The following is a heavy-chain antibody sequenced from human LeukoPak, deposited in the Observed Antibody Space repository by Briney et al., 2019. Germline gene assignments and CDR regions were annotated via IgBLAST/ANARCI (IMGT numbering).Heavy chain of an antibody. V-gene: IGHV1-69*04. J-gene: IGHJ1*01. CDR3: AFRIAVAGSVEYFQH. Sequence: SVKVSCKASGGTFSSYAISWVRQAPGQGLEWMGRIIPILGIANYAQKFQGRVTITADKSTSTAYMELSSLRSEDTAVYSCAFRIAVAGSVEYFQHWGQGTLVTVSS. CDR1: GGTFSSYA. CDR2: IIPILGIA. D-gene: IGHD6-19*01.